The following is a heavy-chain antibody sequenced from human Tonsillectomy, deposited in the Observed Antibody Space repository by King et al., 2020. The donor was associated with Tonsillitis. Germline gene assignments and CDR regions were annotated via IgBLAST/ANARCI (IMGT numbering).Heavy chain of an antibody. J-gene: IGHJ4*02. V-gene: IGHV3-30*02. CDR1: GFPFSYYG. CDR2: VRDEGGDK. CDR3: AKEANWGFNF. D-gene: IGHD3-16*01. Sequence: VQLVESGGGVVQPGGSLRLSCVASGFPFSYYGMNWVRQAPGKGLEWVAVVRDEGGDKYYADSVKGRFTISRDNSRNTLYLQMSSLRLEDTAVYYCAKEANWGFNFWGRGTLVTVSS.